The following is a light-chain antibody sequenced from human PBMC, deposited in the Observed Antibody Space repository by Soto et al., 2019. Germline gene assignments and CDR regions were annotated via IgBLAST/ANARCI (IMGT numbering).Light chain of an antibody. V-gene: IGKV1-5*03. Sequence: DIQMTQSPATLSASVGDRATITCRASQSINSRLAWYQQKPGEAPKLLVSKASSLEGGVPSRFSGSTSGTQFTLTISSLRPDDVAPYYCQQYPNYPWTF. CDR1: QSINSR. CDR3: QQYPNYPWT. J-gene: IGKJ1*01. CDR2: KAS.